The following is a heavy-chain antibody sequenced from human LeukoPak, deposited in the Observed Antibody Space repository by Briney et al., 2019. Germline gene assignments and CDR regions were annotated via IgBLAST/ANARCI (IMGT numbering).Heavy chain of an antibody. CDR3: ARDLASGSYYRDYYYYYGMDV. Sequence: SRGSLRLSCAASGSTFSSYSMNWVRQAPGKGLEWVSSISSSSGYIYYADSVKGRFTISRDNAKNSLYLQMNSLRAEDTAVYYCARDLASGSYYRDYYYYYGMDVWGKGTTVTVSS. D-gene: IGHD3-10*01. J-gene: IGHJ6*04. CDR1: GSTFSSYS. CDR2: ISSSSGYI. V-gene: IGHV3-21*01.